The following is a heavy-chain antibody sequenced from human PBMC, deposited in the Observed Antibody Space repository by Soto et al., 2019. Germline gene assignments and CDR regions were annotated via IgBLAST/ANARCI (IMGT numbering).Heavy chain of an antibody. V-gene: IGHV3-11*01. D-gene: IGHD3-16*02. CDR2: ISNGGAAV. CDR1: GFTFSDYY. Sequence: QVQLVESGGGLVKPGGSLRLSCAASGFTFSDYYMSWIRQVPGKGLEWVSYISNGGAAVHYADSVKGRFTITRDNADNSLYLQMNSLKVEDTAVYYCAKENCYLDLWGRGTLVTVSS. J-gene: IGHJ2*01. CDR3: AKENCYLDL.